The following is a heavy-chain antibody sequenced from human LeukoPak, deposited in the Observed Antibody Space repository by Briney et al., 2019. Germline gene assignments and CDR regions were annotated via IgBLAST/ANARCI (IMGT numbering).Heavy chain of an antibody. J-gene: IGHJ2*01. CDR2: INPNSGGT. CDR3: ARGIQAKAARGWYFDL. Sequence: ASVKVSCKASGYTFTGYYMHWVRQAPGQGLEWMGWINPNSGGTNYAQKFQGRVTMTRDTSSSTAYMELSRLRSEDTAMYYCARGIQAKAARGWYFDLWGRGTLVTVSS. CDR1: GYTFTGYY. D-gene: IGHD6-6*01. V-gene: IGHV1-2*02.